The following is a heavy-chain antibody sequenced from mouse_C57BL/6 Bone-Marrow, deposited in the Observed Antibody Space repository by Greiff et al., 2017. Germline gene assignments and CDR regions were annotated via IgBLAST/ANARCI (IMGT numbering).Heavy chain of an antibody. CDR2: INPGSGGT. V-gene: IGHV1-54*01. CDR1: GYAFTNYL. D-gene: IGHD2-14*01. Sequence: QVQLQQSGAELVRPGTSVKVSCKASGYAFTNYLIEWVKQRPGQGLEWIGVINPGSGGTNYNEKFKGKATLTADKFSSTAYMQLSSLTSEDSAVYFCARDYRGYFDYWGQGTTLTVSS. CDR3: ARDYRGYFDY. J-gene: IGHJ2*01.